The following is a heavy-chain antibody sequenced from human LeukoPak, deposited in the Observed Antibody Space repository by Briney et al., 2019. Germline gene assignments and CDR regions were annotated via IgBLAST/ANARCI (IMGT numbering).Heavy chain of an antibody. CDR3: ARQRRSSGWPNDY. J-gene: IGHJ4*02. CDR1: GYRFTSYW. Sequence: GESLKISFQGSGYRFTSYWIAWVRPMPGKGPEWKGIIYPDDSDTRYSPSFQGQVTITADRSISTAYLQWSSLKASDNAMYYCARQRRSSGWPNDYWGQGTLVTVSS. CDR2: IYPDDSDT. D-gene: IGHD6-19*01. V-gene: IGHV5-51*01.